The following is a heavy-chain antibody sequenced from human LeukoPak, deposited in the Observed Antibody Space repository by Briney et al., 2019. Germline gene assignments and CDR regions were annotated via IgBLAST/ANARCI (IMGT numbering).Heavy chain of an antibody. Sequence: ASVKVSCKASGYTFTGYYMHWVRQAPGQGLEWMGWINPNSGGTNYAQKFQGRVTMTRDTSISTAYMELSRLRSDDTAVYYCARRADRGYYYYMDVWGKGTTVTVSS. CDR2: INPNSGGT. CDR3: ARRADRGYYYYMDV. J-gene: IGHJ6*03. V-gene: IGHV1-2*02. CDR1: GYTFTGYY.